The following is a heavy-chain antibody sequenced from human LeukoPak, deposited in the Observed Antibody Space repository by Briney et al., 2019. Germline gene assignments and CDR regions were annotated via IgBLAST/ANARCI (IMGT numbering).Heavy chain of an antibody. Sequence: SETLSLTCTVSGGSISSYYWSWIRQPPGKGLEWIGYIYYSGSTNYNPSLKGRVTISVDTSKNQFSLKLSSVTAADTAVYYCARPYVEYYYDSSGYLGPGAFDIWGQGTMVTVSS. V-gene: IGHV4-59*01. CDR1: GGSISSYY. CDR2: IYYSGST. CDR3: ARPYVEYYYDSSGYLGPGAFDI. J-gene: IGHJ3*02. D-gene: IGHD3-22*01.